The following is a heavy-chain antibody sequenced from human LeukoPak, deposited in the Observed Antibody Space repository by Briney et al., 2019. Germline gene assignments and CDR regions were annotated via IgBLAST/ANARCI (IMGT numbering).Heavy chain of an antibody. CDR3: ARHVWLQPFDY. Sequence: SETLSLTCSVSGGSMNSYYWSWIRQYPGKGLEWMGYIYYSGGTNYNPSLKSRVTISVDTSKNQSSLKLSSVTAADTAVYYCARHVWLQPFDYWGQGTLVTVSS. V-gene: IGHV4-59*08. J-gene: IGHJ4*02. D-gene: IGHD3-9*01. CDR2: IYYSGGT. CDR1: GGSMNSYY.